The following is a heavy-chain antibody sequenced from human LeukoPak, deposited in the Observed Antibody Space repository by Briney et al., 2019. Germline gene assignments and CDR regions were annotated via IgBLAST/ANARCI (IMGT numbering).Heavy chain of an antibody. CDR1: GYTLTKLS. J-gene: IGHJ6*03. Sequence: ASVKVSCKVSGYTLTKLSMHWVRQAPGQGLEWMGWINPNSGGTNYAQKFQGRVTMTRDTSISTAYMELSRLGSDDTAVYYCARATVTTGYYYYYMDVWGKGTTVTISS. V-gene: IGHV1-2*02. CDR2: INPNSGGT. CDR3: ARATVTTGYYYYYMDV. D-gene: IGHD4-17*01.